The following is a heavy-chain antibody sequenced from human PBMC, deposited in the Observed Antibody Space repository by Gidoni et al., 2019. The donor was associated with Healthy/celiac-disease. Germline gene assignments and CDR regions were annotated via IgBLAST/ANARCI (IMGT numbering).Heavy chain of an antibody. Sequence: QVQLQASGPGLLKPSETLSLTCTVSGGSISRYYWSWIRQPPGKGLEWIGYIYYSGSTNYNPSLKSRVTISVDTSKNQFSLKLSSVTAADTAVYYCARDYYYDSSGYSAFDIWGQGTMVTVSS. CDR3: ARDYYYDSSGYSAFDI. CDR2: IYYSGST. CDR1: GGSISRYY. D-gene: IGHD3-22*01. V-gene: IGHV4-59*01. J-gene: IGHJ3*02.